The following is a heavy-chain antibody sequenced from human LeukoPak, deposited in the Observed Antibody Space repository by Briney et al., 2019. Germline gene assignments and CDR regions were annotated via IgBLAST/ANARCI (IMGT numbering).Heavy chain of an antibody. J-gene: IGHJ3*02. CDR3: ALSGKTLYAFDI. D-gene: IGHD4-23*01. CDR1: GFTFSSYG. V-gene: IGHV3-30*03. CDR2: ISYDGSNK. Sequence: GGSLRLSCAASGFTFSSYGMHWVRQAPGKGLEWVAVISYDGSNKYYADSVKGRFIISRDNSKNTLYLQMNSLRAEDTAVYYCALSGKTLYAFDIWGQGTMVTVSS.